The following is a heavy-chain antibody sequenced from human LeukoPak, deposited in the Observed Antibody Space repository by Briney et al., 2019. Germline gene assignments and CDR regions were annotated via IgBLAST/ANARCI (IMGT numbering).Heavy chain of an antibody. CDR1: GGSVSSYY. J-gene: IGHJ4*02. D-gene: IGHD3-22*01. Sequence: KPSETLSLTCTVSGGSVSSYYWGWIRQPPGKGLEWIGSLYYSGGTYYNSSLKSRVTIYVDTSKNQFSLRLGSVTAADTAVYYCASSGYYFYFHSWGQGTLVTVSS. CDR2: LYYSGGT. V-gene: IGHV4-39*01. CDR3: ASSGYYFYFHS.